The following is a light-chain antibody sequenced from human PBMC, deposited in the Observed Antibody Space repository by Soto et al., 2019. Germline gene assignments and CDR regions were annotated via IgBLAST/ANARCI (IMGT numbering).Light chain of an antibody. CDR2: CAS. CDR3: QQYYNSPTT. CDR1: QGVLYSSNNKNY. V-gene: IGKV4-1*01. Sequence: DIVMTQSPDSLAVSLGERATINCKSSQGVLYSSNNKNYLAWYQQKPGQPPKLLIYCASTRESGVPDRFSGSGSGTDFALTVSSLQAEDVAVYYCQQYYNSPTTFGQGTRL. J-gene: IGKJ5*01.